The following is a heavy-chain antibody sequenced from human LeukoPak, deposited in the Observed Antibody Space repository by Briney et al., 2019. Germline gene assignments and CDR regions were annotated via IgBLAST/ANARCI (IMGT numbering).Heavy chain of an antibody. D-gene: IGHD6-19*01. CDR1: VFSFRDHR. CDR3: VKNDGWFHLAQ. Sequence: GGSMKLSCAASVFSFRDHRIDWVRQAPWKGLEWVGHIKTDGSETYYLDSLKGRISISRDNTNNALYLQMNSLRVEDTAIYYCVKNDGWFHLAQWGQGTLVTVSS. CDR2: IKTDGSET. J-gene: IGHJ4*02. V-gene: IGHV3-7*03.